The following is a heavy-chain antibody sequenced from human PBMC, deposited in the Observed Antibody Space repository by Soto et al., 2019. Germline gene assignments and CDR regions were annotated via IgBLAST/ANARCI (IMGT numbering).Heavy chain of an antibody. V-gene: IGHV1-69*01. CDR3: ARSVGVTTLSYLDF. CDR2: IIPMFGTA. CDR1: GGTFSSHG. Sequence: QVHLVQSGAEVKKPGSSVKVSCKASGGTFSSHGISWVRQVPGQGLEWMGGIIPMFGTATSTQNFQGRRTITADESTSTAYIELSSLTSEDTAVYFCARSVGVTTLSYLDFWGQGTLVTVSS. J-gene: IGHJ4*02. D-gene: IGHD2-21*01.